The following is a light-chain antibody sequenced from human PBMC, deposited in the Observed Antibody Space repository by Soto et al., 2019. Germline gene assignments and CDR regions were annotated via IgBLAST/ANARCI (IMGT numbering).Light chain of an antibody. V-gene: IGLV2-14*01. Sequence: QAVVTQPASVSGSPGQSITISCTGTSSDVGGYKYVSWYQQHPGKAPKLIIYEVSNRPSGVSNRFSGSKSGNTASLTISGLQAEDEADYHCSSYSRSSIPVFGTGTKLTVL. CDR3: SSYSRSSIPV. CDR2: EVS. CDR1: SSDVGGYKY. J-gene: IGLJ1*01.